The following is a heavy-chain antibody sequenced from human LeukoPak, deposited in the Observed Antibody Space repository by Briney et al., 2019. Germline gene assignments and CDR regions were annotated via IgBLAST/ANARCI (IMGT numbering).Heavy chain of an antibody. D-gene: IGHD3-3*01. CDR3: AREAYDDFWSGSWRYYYYMDV. Sequence: GGSLRPSCAASEFTFSSYWMSWVRQAPGKGLEWVANIKQDGSEKYYVDSVKGRFIISRDNAKKSLYLQMNSLRAEDTAVYYCAREAYDDFWSGSWRYYYYMDVWGKGTTVTVSS. CDR2: IKQDGSEK. J-gene: IGHJ6*03. V-gene: IGHV3-7*01. CDR1: EFTFSSYW.